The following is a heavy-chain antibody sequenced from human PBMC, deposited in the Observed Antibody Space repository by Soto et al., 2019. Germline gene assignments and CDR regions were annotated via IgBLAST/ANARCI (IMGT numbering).Heavy chain of an antibody. CDR3: ARDQNGSPHFDY. J-gene: IGHJ4*02. V-gene: IGHV4-59*01. CDR2: IYKSGST. Sequence: QVQLQESGPGLVKPSETLSLTCSVSGGSISEYYWSWIRQPPGRGLEWIGYIYKSGSTNYNPSLKSRVTISVDTSKNLFSLKLSSVTAADTAVYYCARDQNGSPHFDYWGQGTLVTVSS. D-gene: IGHD1-26*01. CDR1: GGSISEYY.